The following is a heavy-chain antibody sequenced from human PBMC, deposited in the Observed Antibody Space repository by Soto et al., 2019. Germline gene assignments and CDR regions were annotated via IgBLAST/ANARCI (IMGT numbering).Heavy chain of an antibody. D-gene: IGHD5-18*01. CDR1: GYTFSNYG. V-gene: IGHV1-18*01. Sequence: GASVKFSCKTSGYTFSNYGITWVRQAPGQPLEWLGWISLYSDGTNYAQKFQGRVSMTTDTSTTTAYMDSLRAEDTALYYCATAFDTAMLTSDYWGQGTQVTVSS. CDR2: ISLYSDGT. CDR3: ATAFDTAMLTSDY. J-gene: IGHJ4*02.